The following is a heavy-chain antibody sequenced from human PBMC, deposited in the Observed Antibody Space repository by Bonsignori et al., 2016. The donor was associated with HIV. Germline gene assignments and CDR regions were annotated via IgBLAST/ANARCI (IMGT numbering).Heavy chain of an antibody. CDR3: ARVLMGYDYAISGHYYYYMDV. V-gene: IGHV3-48*02. D-gene: IGHD4-17*01. Sequence: WIRQPPGKGLEWVSYISSSSSTIYYADSVKGRFTISRDNAKNSLYLQMNSLRDEDTAAYYCARVLMGYDYAISGHYYYYMDVWGKGTTVTVSS. CDR2: ISSSSSTI. J-gene: IGHJ6*03.